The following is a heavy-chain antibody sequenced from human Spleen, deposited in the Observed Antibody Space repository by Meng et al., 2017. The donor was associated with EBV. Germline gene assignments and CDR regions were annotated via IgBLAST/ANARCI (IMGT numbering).Heavy chain of an antibody. CDR2: IIPSFGTA. CDR3: ARTIQGGGAY. CDR1: GDTFGSFA. J-gene: IGHJ4*01. V-gene: IGHV1-69*01. Sequence: QAQLVQSGTEVKKPGSSVKVSCKASGDTFGSFAVSWVRHAPGQGLEWIGGIIPSFGTANYAQNFQGRVTITADESTSTVYMEVRSLSFEDTAVYFCARTIQGGGAYWGHGTLVTVSS. D-gene: IGHD2-15*01.